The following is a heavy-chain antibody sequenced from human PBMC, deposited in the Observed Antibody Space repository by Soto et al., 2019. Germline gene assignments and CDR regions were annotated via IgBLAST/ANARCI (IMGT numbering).Heavy chain of an antibody. CDR3: ARAGKASDYDSSGYSPLFDY. CDR2: IIPIFGTA. D-gene: IGHD3-22*01. Sequence: RASVKVSCKASGGTFSSYAISWVRQAPGQGLEWMGGIIPIFGTANYARKFQGRVTITADESTSTAYMELSSLRSEDTAVYYCARAGKASDYDSSGYSPLFDYWGQGTLVTVSS. CDR1: GGTFSSYA. V-gene: IGHV1-69*13. J-gene: IGHJ4*02.